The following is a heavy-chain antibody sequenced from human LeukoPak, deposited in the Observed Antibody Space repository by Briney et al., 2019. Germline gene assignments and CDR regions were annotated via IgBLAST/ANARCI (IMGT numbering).Heavy chain of an antibody. CDR2: ISGSGGST. J-gene: IGHJ4*02. CDR1: GFTFSSYS. D-gene: IGHD3-22*01. V-gene: IGHV3-23*01. CDR3: AKDEREYSSGYYY. Sequence: PGGSLRLSCAASGFTFSSYSMSWVRQAPGKGLEWVSAISGSGGSTYYADSVKGRFTISRDNPKNTLYLQMNSLRAEDTAVYYCAKDEREYSSGYYYWGQGTLVTVSS.